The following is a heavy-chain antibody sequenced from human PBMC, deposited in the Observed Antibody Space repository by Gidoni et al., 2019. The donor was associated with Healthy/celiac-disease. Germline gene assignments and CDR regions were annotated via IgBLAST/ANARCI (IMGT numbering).Heavy chain of an antibody. Sequence: QVQLVQSGAEVKKPGASVKVSCKASGYPFTGYSMHLVRQAPGQGLEWMGRINPNSGGTNYAQKFQGRVTMTRDTSISTAYMALCRLRSDDTAVYYCARDLSYYDSSGYRFYYYYGMDVWGQGTTVTVSS. CDR1: GYPFTGYS. J-gene: IGHJ6*02. D-gene: IGHD3-22*01. CDR3: ARDLSYYDSSGYRFYYYYGMDV. CDR2: INPNSGGT. V-gene: IGHV1-2*06.